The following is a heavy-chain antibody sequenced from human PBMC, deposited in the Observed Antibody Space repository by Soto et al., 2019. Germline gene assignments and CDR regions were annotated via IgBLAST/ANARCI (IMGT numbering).Heavy chain of an antibody. D-gene: IGHD2-2*02. CDR2: ISAYNGNT. CDR3: ARERCSTTSCYKGPFYYYGMDV. J-gene: IGHJ6*02. CDR1: ADTFITYG. V-gene: IGHV1-18*01. Sequence: SGKVPGNASADTFITYGISWVRHAPGRGLELMGLISAYNGNTNYAQKRQGRFTMTADTSTRTAYMELSSLRSDNTAVYYCARERCSTTSCYKGPFYYYGMDVWGQETTVPVSS.